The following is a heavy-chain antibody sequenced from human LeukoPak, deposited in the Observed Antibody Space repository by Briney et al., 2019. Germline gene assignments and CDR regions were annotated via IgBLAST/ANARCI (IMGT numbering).Heavy chain of an antibody. CDR2: IIPIFGTA. CDR3: ATGPELPSFDY. J-gene: IGHJ4*02. CDR1: GGTFSSYA. Sequence: SVKVSCKASGGTFSSYAISWGRQAPGQGLEWMGGIIPIFGTANYAQKFQGRVTITADESTSTAYMELSSLRSEDTAVYYCATGPELPSFDYWGQGTLVTVSS. D-gene: IGHD1-26*01. V-gene: IGHV1-69*01.